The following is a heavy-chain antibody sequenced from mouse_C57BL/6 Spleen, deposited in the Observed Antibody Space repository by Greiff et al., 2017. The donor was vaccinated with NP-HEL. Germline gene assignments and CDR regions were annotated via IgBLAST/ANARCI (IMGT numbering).Heavy chain of an antibody. CDR2: IDPSDSYT. Sequence: QVQLQPPGAELVMPGASVKLSCKASGYTFTSYWMHWVTQRPGQGLEWIGEIDPSDSYTNYNQKFKDKSTLTVDTSASTAYMQLSSLTSEDSAVYYCARSCPYGNYGYFDYWGQGTTLTVSS. CDR1: GYTFTSYW. V-gene: IGHV1-69*01. D-gene: IGHD2-1*01. CDR3: ARSCPYGNYGYFDY. J-gene: IGHJ2*01.